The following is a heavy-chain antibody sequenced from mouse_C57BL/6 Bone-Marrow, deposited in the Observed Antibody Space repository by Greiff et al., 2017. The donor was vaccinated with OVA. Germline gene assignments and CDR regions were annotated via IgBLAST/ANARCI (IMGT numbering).Heavy chain of an antibody. D-gene: IGHD2-4*01. Sequence: VQVVESGPELVKPGASVKISCKASGYAFSSSWMNWVKQRPGKGLEWIGRIYPGDGDTNYNGKFKGKATLTADKSSSTAYMQLSSLTSEDSAVYFCARDYDYGSYAMDYWGQGTSVTVSS. CDR1: GYAFSSSW. CDR3: ARDYDYGSYAMDY. CDR2: IYPGDGDT. J-gene: IGHJ4*01. V-gene: IGHV1-82*01.